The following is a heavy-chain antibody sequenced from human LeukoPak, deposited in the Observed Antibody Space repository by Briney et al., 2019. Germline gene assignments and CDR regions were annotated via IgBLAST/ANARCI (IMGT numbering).Heavy chain of an antibody. V-gene: IGHV4-4*02. CDR2: IYHSGST. CDR3: ASISPGGYSGYVYDY. J-gene: IGHJ4*02. Sequence: PGRSLRLSCVVSGFDFSGFSMSWVRQAPGKGLEWIGEIYHSGSTNYNPSLKSRVTISVDKSKNQFSLKLSSVTAADTAVYYCASISPGGYSGYVYDYWGQGTLVTVSS. CDR1: GFDFSGFS. D-gene: IGHD5-12*01.